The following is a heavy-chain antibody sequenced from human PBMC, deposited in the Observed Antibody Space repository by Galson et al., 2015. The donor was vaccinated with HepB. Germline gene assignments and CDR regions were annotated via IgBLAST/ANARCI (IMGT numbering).Heavy chain of an antibody. CDR1: GFTFTSYS. Sequence: SLRLSCAASGFTFTSYSMHWVRQAPGKGLEWVEVIWGDGSKKYYADSVKGRFTISRDNSKNTQYMQMNSLRAEDTAVYYCAFCLGAPIDYWGQGTLVTVSS. CDR3: AFCLGAPIDY. V-gene: IGHV3-33*01. J-gene: IGHJ4*02. D-gene: IGHD1-26*01. CDR2: IWGDGSKK.